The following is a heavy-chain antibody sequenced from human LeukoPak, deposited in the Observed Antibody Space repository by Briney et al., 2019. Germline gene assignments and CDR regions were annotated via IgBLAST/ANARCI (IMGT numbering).Heavy chain of an antibody. CDR2: INTDGSST. J-gene: IGHJ4*02. CDR1: GFSFSSYW. D-gene: IGHD4-23*01. V-gene: IGHV3-74*01. CDR3: ARDHYGGNSDY. Sequence: GALRLSCAASGFSFSSYWMHWVRQAPGKGLLWVSRINTDGSSTYYADSVKGRFTISRDNAKNTLYPQMNSLRAEDTAVYYCARDHYGGNSDYWGQGTLVTVSS.